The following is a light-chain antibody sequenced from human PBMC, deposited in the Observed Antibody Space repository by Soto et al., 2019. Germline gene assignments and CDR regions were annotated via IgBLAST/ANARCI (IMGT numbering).Light chain of an antibody. CDR2: DVN. Sequence: QSALTQPASVSGSPGQSITISCTGTSSDVGGYDSVSWYQQHPGKAPKLMIYDVNNRPSGVSNRFSGSKSGNTASLTISGLQTEDEADYYCSSYTSSSTLAFGGGTKLTVL. J-gene: IGLJ2*01. CDR1: SSDVGGYDS. V-gene: IGLV2-14*03. CDR3: SSYTSSSTLA.